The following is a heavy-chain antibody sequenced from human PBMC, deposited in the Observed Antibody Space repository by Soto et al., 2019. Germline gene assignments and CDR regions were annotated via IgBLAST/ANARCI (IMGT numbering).Heavy chain of an antibody. D-gene: IGHD3-9*01. V-gene: IGHV4-30-4*01. Sequence: PSETLCITCSFSVGSISIGYYCWSWIRQPPGKGLEWTGNIYYSGNTYYNPSLKSRLIISIDTSKKQFSLKVGSVTAADTAVYYCASSSIYGMDVWGQGTTVTVSS. CDR1: VGSISIGYYC. CDR3: ASSSIYGMDV. J-gene: IGHJ6*01. CDR2: IYYSGNT.